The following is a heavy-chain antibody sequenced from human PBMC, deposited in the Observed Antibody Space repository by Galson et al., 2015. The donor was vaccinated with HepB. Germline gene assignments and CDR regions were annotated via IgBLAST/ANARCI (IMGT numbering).Heavy chain of an antibody. J-gene: IGHJ4*02. V-gene: IGHV3-23*01. Sequence: SLRLSCAASGFTFSSYAMSWVRQAPGKGLEWVSAISGSGGSTYYADSVKGRFTISRDNSKNTLYLQMNSLRAEDTAVYYCAKVDTAMVTNWYYFDYWGQGTLVTVSS. D-gene: IGHD5-18*01. CDR3: AKVDTAMVTNWYYFDY. CDR1: GFTFSSYA. CDR2: ISGSGGST.